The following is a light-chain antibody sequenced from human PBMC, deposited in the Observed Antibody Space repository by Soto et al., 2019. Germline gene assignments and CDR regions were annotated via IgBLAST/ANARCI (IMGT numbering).Light chain of an antibody. Sequence: SYELTQPPSVSVAPGQTARFTCGGDNIGSKSVHWYQQKPGQAPVLVVYDDTGRPSGIPERFSGSNSGNTANLTISRVEAGDEADYYCQVWDSSSEVIFGGGTKLTVL. V-gene: IGLV3-21*02. J-gene: IGLJ2*01. CDR3: QVWDSSSEVI. CDR1: NIGSKS. CDR2: DDT.